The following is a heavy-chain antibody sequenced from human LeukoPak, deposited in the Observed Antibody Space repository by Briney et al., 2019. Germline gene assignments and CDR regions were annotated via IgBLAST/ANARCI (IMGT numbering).Heavy chain of an antibody. V-gene: IGHV1-2*02. J-gene: IGHJ3*02. CDR1: GYTFTGYY. D-gene: IGHD6-13*01. CDR2: INPNSGGT. Sequence: ASVKVSCKASGYTFTGYYMHWVRQAPGQGLEWMGWINPNSGGTNYAQTFQGRVTMTRDTSISTAYMELSRLRSDDTAVYYCARSVFPSSSVDIWGQGTMVTVSS. CDR3: ARSVFPSSSVDI.